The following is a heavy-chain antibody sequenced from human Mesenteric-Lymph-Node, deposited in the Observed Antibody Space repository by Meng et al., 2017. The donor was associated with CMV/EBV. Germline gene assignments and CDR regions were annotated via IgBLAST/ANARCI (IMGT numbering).Heavy chain of an antibody. CDR1: GFTFRNYA. Sequence: GESLRISCAAPGFTFRNYAVSWLRQAPGKGLDWVSTISGNGDDTYYAGSVRGRFTISRDNSKNTLFLQMSSLGAEDTAVYYCARTPDLGYCGSASCSRIDYWGQGTLVTVSS. D-gene: IGHD2-2*01. V-gene: IGHV3-23*01. CDR3: ARTPDLGYCGSASCSRIDY. CDR2: ISGNGDDT. J-gene: IGHJ4*02.